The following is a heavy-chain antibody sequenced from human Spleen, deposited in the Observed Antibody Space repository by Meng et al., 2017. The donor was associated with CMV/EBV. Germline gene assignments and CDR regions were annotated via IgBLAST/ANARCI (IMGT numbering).Heavy chain of an antibody. CDR1: FSSNA. J-gene: IGHJ4*02. Sequence: FSSNALGWERQEPGQGLEWRGVIIPISDKANYAQGVKGRIAITTDESTNTDYMEMSGLRSEDTAMYYCATGSPPAGGEMPTRGFDSWGQGTLVTVSS. CDR2: IIPISDKA. D-gene: IGHD3-10*01. CDR3: ATGSPPAGGEMPTRGFDS. V-gene: IGHV1-69*05.